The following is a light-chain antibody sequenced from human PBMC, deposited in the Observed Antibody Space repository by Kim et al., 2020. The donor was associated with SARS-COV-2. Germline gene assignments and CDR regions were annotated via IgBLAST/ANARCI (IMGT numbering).Light chain of an antibody. CDR1: QSISSW. Sequence: GDRVTITCRASQSISSWLAWYQQKPGKAPKLLIYDASGLESGVPSRFSSGGSGAEFTLTISSLQPDDFAAYYCQQYNSYPWTFGQGTKVDIK. V-gene: IGKV1-5*01. CDR3: QQYNSYPWT. CDR2: DAS. J-gene: IGKJ1*01.